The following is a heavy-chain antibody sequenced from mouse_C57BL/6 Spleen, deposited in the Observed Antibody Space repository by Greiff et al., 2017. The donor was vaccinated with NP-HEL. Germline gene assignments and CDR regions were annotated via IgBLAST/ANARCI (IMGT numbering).Heavy chain of an antibody. D-gene: IGHD2-5*01. J-gene: IGHJ3*01. V-gene: IGHV1-50*01. CDR3: ASRARYSNPFAD. CDR2: IDPSDSYT. Sequence: QVQLQQPGAELVKPGASVKLSCKASGYTFTSYWMQWVKQRPGQGLEWIGEIDPSDSYTNYNQKFKGKATLTVDTSSSTAYMQLSSLTSEDSAVYYCASRARYSNPFADWGQGTLVTVSA. CDR1: GYTFTSYW.